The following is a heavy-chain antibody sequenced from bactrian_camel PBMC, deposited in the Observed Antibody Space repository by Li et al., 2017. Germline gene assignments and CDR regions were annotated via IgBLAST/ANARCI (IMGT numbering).Heavy chain of an antibody. CDR3: ARNSTGYM. CDR1: GDTISSDC. Sequence: HVQLVESGGGSVEAGGSLRLSCAASGDTISSDCLGWYRQPPGKAREVVAAIYTGPGITYYADSVKGRFTISKDRDKNTLYLQMNSLKPEDTAMYYCARNSTGYMRGQGTQVTVS. J-gene: IGHJ4*01. V-gene: IGHV3S1*01. CDR2: IYTGPGIT. D-gene: IGHD5*01.